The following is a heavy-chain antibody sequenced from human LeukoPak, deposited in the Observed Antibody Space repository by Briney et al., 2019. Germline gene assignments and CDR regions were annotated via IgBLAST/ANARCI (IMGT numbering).Heavy chain of an antibody. CDR3: VRGVRGAPYFDY. V-gene: IGHV4-34*01. Sequence: SETLTLFCAVYGGSFSGYYWSWIRQPPGKGLEWIGEINHSGSTNYNPSLTSLVTISVDTSKNQFSLKLISVTAADTAGYYCVRGVRGAPYFDYWGQGTLVTVSS. J-gene: IGHJ4*02. CDR2: INHSGST. CDR1: GGSFSGYY. D-gene: IGHD3-10*01.